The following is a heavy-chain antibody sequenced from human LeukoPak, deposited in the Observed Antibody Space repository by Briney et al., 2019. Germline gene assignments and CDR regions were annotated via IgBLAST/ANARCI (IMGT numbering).Heavy chain of an antibody. CDR3: ARAYGDSPFDY. J-gene: IGHJ4*02. CDR1: GFTFSSYW. Sequence: GGSLRLSCAASGFTFSSYWMHWVRQAPGKGLVWVSRINSDGSSTSYADSVKGRFTISRDNAKNSLYLQMNSLRGEDTAVYYCARAYGDSPFDYWGQGTLVTVSS. CDR2: INSDGSST. V-gene: IGHV3-74*01. D-gene: IGHD4-17*01.